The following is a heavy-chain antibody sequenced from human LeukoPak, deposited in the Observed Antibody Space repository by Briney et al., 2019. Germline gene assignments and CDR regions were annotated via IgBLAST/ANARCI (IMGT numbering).Heavy chain of an antibody. CDR1: GFTFSSYE. CDR3: ARSGDDILTGYYFAEYFQH. Sequence: GGSLRLSCAASGFTFSSYEMNWVRQAPGKGLEWVSYISSSGSTIYYADSVKGRFTISRDNAKNSLYLQTNSLRAEDTAVYYCARSGDDILTGYYFAEYFQHWGQGTLVTVSS. CDR2: ISSSGSTI. J-gene: IGHJ1*01. D-gene: IGHD3-9*01. V-gene: IGHV3-48*03.